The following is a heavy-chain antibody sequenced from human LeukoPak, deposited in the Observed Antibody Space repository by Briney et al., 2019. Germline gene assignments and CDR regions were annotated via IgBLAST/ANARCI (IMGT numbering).Heavy chain of an antibody. Sequence: ASVKVSCKASGYTFTSYDINWVRQATGQGLEWMGWMNPNSGNTGYAQKFQGRVTMTRNTSISTAYMELSSLRSEDTAVYYCASSTVIYGGAFDIWGQGTMVTVSS. D-gene: IGHD4-17*01. CDR2: MNPNSGNT. CDR1: GYTFTSYD. J-gene: IGHJ3*02. V-gene: IGHV1-8*01. CDR3: ASSTVIYGGAFDI.